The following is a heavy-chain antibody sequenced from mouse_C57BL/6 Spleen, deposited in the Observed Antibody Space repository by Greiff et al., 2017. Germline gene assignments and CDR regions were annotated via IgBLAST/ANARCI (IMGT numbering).Heavy chain of an antibody. V-gene: IGHV5-17*01. CDR3: ARRQAAYYYAMDY. J-gene: IGHJ4*01. Sequence: EVQLVESGGGLVKPGGSLKLSCAASGFTFSDYGMHWVRQAPEKGLEWVAYISSGSSTIYYADPVKGRFTISRDNAKNTLFLQMTSLRSEDTAMYYCARRQAAYYYAMDYWGQGTSVTGSS. CDR1: GFTFSDYG. CDR2: ISSGSSTI.